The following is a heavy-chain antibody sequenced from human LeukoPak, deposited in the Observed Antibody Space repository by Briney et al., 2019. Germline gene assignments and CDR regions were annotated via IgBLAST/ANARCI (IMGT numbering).Heavy chain of an antibody. CDR1: GGSTSSDY. CDR2: VYNSGDT. J-gene: IGHJ2*01. CDR3: ARLKLGAYFDL. Sequence: SETLSLTCTVSGGSTSSDYWSWIRQSPGKGLEWVGYVYNSGDTGKNPSLKSRVTILLDTSKNQCSLRLTSVSAADTAVYYCARLKLGAYFDLWGRGTLVTVSS. D-gene: IGHD3-16*01. V-gene: IGHV4-59*08.